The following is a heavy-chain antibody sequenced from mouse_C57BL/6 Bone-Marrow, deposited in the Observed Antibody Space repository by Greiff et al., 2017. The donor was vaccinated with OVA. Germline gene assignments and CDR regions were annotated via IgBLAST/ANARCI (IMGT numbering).Heavy chain of an antibody. J-gene: IGHJ3*01. D-gene: IGHD5-5*01. CDR3: AILPYGGFAY. CDR2: IHPNSGST. Sequence: QVQLQQPGAELVKPGASVKLSCKASGYTFTSYWMHWVKQRPGQGLEWIGMIHPNSGSTNYNEKFKSKATLTVDKSSSKAYMQLSSLTSEDSAVYYCAILPYGGFAYWGQGTLVTVSA. CDR1: GYTFTSYW. V-gene: IGHV1-64*01.